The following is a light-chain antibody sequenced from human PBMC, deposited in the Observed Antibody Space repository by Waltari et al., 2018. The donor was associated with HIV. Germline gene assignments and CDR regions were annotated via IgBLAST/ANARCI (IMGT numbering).Light chain of an antibody. CDR3: MQTLQTPWT. CDR1: HSLTHDNGFKY. Sequence: IGVTQSPRSLPVSSGEPASISCKSSHSLTHDNGFKYLDWYVQRPGQSPQLLIHLASSRAAGVSDRISATVSGTNFTLTIRKIEASDVGIYYCMQTLQTPWTFGQGTRV. V-gene: IGKV2-28*01. CDR2: LAS. J-gene: IGKJ1*01.